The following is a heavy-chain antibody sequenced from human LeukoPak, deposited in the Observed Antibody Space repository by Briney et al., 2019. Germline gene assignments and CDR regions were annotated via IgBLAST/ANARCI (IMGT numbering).Heavy chain of an antibody. D-gene: IGHD5-18*01. CDR2: FSYTENT. V-gene: IGHV4-39*07. Sequence: SETLSLTCTVSGGSIRSSSYFWGWVRQPPGKGLEWIGSFSYTENTYYNPSLKSQVTISVDTSKNQFSLRLNSVSAADTAVYYCVRIERSGYSYGYVGYWGQGTLVTVSS. J-gene: IGHJ4*02. CDR3: VRIERSGYSYGYVGY. CDR1: GGSIRSSSYF.